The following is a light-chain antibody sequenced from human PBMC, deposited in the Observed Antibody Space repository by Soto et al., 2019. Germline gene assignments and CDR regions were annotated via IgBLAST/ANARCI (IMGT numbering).Light chain of an antibody. CDR3: AAWDDSLNGFYV. V-gene: IGLV1-44*01. J-gene: IGLJ1*01. CDR2: SNN. CDR1: SSNIGSNT. Sequence: QSVLTQPPSASGTPGQRVTISCCGSSSNIGSNTVSWYQQLPGTAPKLLIYSNNRRPSGVPERFSGSNSGTSASLAISGLQSEDEADYYCAAWDDSLNGFYVFGTDTKLTVL.